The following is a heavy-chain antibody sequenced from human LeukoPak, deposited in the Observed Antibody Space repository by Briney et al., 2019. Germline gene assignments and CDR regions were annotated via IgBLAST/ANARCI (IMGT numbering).Heavy chain of an antibody. Sequence: GGSLRLSCAASGFTVSSNYMSWVRQAPGKGLEWVSVIYSGGSGGSTYYADSVKGRFTISRDNSMNTLYLQMNSLRAEDTAVYYCARDGGSGPAEYFQHWGQGTLVTVSS. D-gene: IGHD2-15*01. J-gene: IGHJ1*01. CDR2: IYSGGSGGST. CDR1: GFTVSSNY. V-gene: IGHV3-66*02. CDR3: ARDGGSGPAEYFQH.